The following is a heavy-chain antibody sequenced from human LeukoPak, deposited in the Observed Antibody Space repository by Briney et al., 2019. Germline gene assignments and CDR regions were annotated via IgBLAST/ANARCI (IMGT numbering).Heavy chain of an antibody. CDR2: IYYSGST. CDR1: GGSISSYY. J-gene: IGHJ4*02. CDR3: ARSNSGWYYFDY. V-gene: IGHV4-59*01. Sequence: PSETLSLTCTVSGGSISSYYWSWIRQPPGKGLEWIGYIYYSGSTNYNPSPKSRVTISVDTSKNQFSLKLSSVTAADTAVYYCARSNSGWYYFDYWGQGTLVTVSS. D-gene: IGHD6-19*01.